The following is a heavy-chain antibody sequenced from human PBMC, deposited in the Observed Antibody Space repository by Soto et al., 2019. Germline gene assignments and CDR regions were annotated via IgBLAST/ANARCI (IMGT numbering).Heavy chain of an antibody. CDR1: GFTFSSYG. Sequence: GGSLRLSCAASGFTFSSYGMHWVRQAPGKGLEWVAVISYDGSNKYYADSVKGRFTISRDNSKNTLYLQMNSPRAEDTAVYYCAKDRMTIHPSYYFDYWGQGTLVTVSS. CDR2: ISYDGSNK. J-gene: IGHJ4*02. V-gene: IGHV3-30*18. CDR3: AKDRMTIHPSYYFDY. D-gene: IGHD3-3*01.